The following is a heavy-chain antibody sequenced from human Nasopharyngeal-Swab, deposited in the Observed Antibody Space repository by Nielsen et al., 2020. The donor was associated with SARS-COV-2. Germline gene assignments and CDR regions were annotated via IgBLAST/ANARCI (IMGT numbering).Heavy chain of an antibody. CDR2: MNPNSGNT. D-gene: IGHD3-3*01. J-gene: IGHJ6*02. V-gene: IGHV1-8*01. Sequence: ASVKVSCKASGYTFTSYDVNWVRQATGQGLEWMGWMNPNSGNTGYAQKFQGRVTMTRNTSISTAYMELSSLRSEDTAVYYCARGVPYYDFWSGYYMGDYYYGMDVWGQGTTVTASS. CDR1: GYTFTSYD. CDR3: ARGVPYYDFWSGYYMGDYYYGMDV.